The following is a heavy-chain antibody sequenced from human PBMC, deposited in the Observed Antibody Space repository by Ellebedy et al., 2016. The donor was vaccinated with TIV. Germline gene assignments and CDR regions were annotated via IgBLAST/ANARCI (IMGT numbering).Heavy chain of an antibody. CDR1: GYSFTLFW. D-gene: IGHD7-27*01. CDR3: ARHELGSNAAFDY. Sequence: GGSLRLSXKGYGYSFTLFWISWVRQMPGKGLEWMGRIDPSDPSGSYTTYSPSFQGHVTISFDNSITTAYLQWSSLEASDTAMYYCARHELGSNAAFDYWGQGTLVTVSS. V-gene: IGHV5-10-1*01. J-gene: IGHJ4*02. CDR2: IDPSDPSGSYT.